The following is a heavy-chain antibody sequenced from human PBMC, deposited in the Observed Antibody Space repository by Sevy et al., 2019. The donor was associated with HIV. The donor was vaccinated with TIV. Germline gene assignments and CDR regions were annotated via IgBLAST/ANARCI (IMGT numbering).Heavy chain of an antibody. D-gene: IGHD4-17*01. CDR2: ISYDGSDK. CDR3: ARPRANYVDHYFFYAMDV. J-gene: IGHJ6*02. Sequence: GGSLRLSCAASGFTLSNYYAMHWVRQAPGKGLEWVALISYDGSDKYYADSVKGRFTISRDNFKNTLYLQMNSLTTEDTAVYYCARPRANYVDHYFFYAMDVWGQGTTVTVSS. V-gene: IGHV3-30-3*01. CDR1: GFTLSNYYA.